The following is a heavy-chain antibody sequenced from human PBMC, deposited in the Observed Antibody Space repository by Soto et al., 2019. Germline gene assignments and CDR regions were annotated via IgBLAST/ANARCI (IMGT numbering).Heavy chain of an antibody. Sequence: SETLSLTCTVSGGSISSSSYYWGWIRQPPGKGLEWIGSIYYSGSTYYNPSLKSRVTISVDTSKNQFSLKLSSVTAADTAVYYCARRVGQQQPYSYDWGQGTLVTVSS. D-gene: IGHD6-13*01. J-gene: IGHJ4*02. CDR1: GGSISSSSYY. CDR3: ARRVGQQQPYSYD. CDR2: IYYSGST. V-gene: IGHV4-39*01.